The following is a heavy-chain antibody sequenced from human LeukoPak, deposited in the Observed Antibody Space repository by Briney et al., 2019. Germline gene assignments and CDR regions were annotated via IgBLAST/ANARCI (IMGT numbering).Heavy chain of an antibody. J-gene: IGHJ4*02. CDR2: IWYDGSNK. CDR1: GFTFSSYG. Sequence: GGSLRLSCAASGFTFSSYGMHWVRQAPGKGLEWVAVIWYDGSNKYYADSVKGRFTISRDNSKNTLYLQMNSLRAEDTAVYYCAKDLDLYYDSSGHDYWGQGTLLTVSS. V-gene: IGHV3-33*06. CDR3: AKDLDLYYDSSGHDY. D-gene: IGHD3-22*01.